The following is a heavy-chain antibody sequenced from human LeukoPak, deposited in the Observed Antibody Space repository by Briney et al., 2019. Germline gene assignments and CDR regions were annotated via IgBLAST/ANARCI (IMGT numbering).Heavy chain of an antibody. Sequence: GGSLRLSCAASGFTFSTYIMNWVRQAPGKGLEWVSSISSSSYMYYADSVKGRLTISRDNAKNSLYLQMNSLRAEDTAVYYCARDHYGGNSFDYWGQGTLVTVSS. J-gene: IGHJ4*02. CDR2: ISSSSYM. CDR1: GFTFSTYI. D-gene: IGHD4-23*01. V-gene: IGHV3-21*01. CDR3: ARDHYGGNSFDY.